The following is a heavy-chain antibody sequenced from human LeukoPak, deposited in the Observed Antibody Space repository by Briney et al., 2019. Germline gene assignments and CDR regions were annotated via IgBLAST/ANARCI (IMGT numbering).Heavy chain of an antibody. Sequence: ASVKVSCKASGYTFTSYDINWVRQATGQGLEGMGWMNPNSGNTGYAQKFQGRVTMTRNTSISTAYMELSSLRSEDPAVYYCASGHEEIGPAVLLWFGGGTPYAFDIWGQGTMVTVSS. D-gene: IGHD3-10*01. V-gene: IGHV1-8*01. CDR3: ASGHEEIGPAVLLWFGGGTPYAFDI. J-gene: IGHJ3*02. CDR2: MNPNSGNT. CDR1: GYTFTSYD.